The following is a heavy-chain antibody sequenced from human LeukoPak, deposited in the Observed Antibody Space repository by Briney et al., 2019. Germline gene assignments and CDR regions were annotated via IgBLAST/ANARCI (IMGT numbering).Heavy chain of an antibody. D-gene: IGHD4-17*01. CDR2: ISSSRSYI. Sequence: GGSLRLSCAASGFTFSSHSMSWVRQAPGKGLEWVSFISSSRSYIYYPDSVKGRFTISRDNAKNSLYLQMNSLRAEDTALYYCAKDMGDTYGDYPGLFDYWGQGTLVTVSS. CDR3: AKDMGDTYGDYPGLFDY. CDR1: GFTFSSHS. V-gene: IGHV3-21*04. J-gene: IGHJ4*02.